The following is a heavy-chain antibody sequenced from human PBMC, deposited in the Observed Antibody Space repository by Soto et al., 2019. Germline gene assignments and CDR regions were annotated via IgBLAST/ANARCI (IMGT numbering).Heavy chain of an antibody. CDR3: AKHDSIATRFFDQ. CDR2: ISGSGGST. Sequence: ESLRLSCAASGFTFSNYAMSWVRQAPGKGLEWVSGISGSGGSTYYADSVKGRFTISRDNFKNTLYLQVNSLRAEDTAVYYCAKHDSIATRFFDQWGQGTLVTVSS. D-gene: IGHD6-6*01. V-gene: IGHV3-23*01. CDR1: GFTFSNYA. J-gene: IGHJ4*02.